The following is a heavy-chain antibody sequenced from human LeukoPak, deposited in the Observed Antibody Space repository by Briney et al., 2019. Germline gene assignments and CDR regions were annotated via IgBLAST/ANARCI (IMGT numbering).Heavy chain of an antibody. CDR3: ARRWFFDY. D-gene: IGHD3-9*01. J-gene: IGHJ4*02. CDR1: GFTFRSYG. V-gene: IGHV3-30*03. CDR2: ISSDGGDK. Sequence: GGSLRLSCAASGFTFRSYGMHWVRQAPGKGLEWVAVISSDGGDKYYADSVKGRFTISRDNSKNTLYLQMNSLRSEDTAVYYCARRWFFDYWGQGTLVTVSS.